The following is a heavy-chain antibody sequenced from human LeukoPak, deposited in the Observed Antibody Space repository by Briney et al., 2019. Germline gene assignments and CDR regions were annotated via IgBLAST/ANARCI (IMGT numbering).Heavy chain of an antibody. J-gene: IGHJ3*02. CDR3: CADTAMDDAFDI. V-gene: IGHV4-39*07. D-gene: IGHD5-18*01. Sequence: PSETLSLTCTVSGGSISSSSYYWGWIRQPPGKGLEWIGSIYYSGSTYYNPSLKSRVTISVDTSMNQFSLKLSSVTAADTAVYYCCADTAMDDAFDIWGQGTMVTVSS. CDR2: IYYSGST. CDR1: GGSISSSSYY.